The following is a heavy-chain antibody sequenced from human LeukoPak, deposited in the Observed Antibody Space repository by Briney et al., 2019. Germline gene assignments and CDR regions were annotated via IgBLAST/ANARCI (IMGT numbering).Heavy chain of an antibody. V-gene: IGHV1-2*02. Sequence: ASVKVSCKPSGYTFTDSYTHWVRQAPGVGLQWMGWISPDNGDTKYAEDFQDRVTMTRDTSINTAYMELTGLTPDDTAVYYCVGSPIGASAYWGRGTLVTVSS. CDR3: VGSPIGASAY. CDR1: GYTFTDSY. D-gene: IGHD3-10*01. CDR2: ISPDNGDT. J-gene: IGHJ4*02.